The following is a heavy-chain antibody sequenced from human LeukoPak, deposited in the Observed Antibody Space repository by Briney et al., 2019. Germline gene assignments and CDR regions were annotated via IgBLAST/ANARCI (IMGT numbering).Heavy chain of an antibody. CDR3: ARETGIPYYGSGSYYKGYYYYYYMDV. CDR1: GFSFNNYA. Sequence: GGSLRLSCAASGFSFNNYAMSWVRQAPGKGLEWVAGISAGATRTYYAASVKGRFTISRDNAKNSLYLQMNSLRAEDTAVYYCARETGIPYYGSGSYYKGYYYYYYMDVWGKGTTVTVSS. D-gene: IGHD3-10*01. V-gene: IGHV3-21*01. CDR2: ISAGATRT. J-gene: IGHJ6*03.